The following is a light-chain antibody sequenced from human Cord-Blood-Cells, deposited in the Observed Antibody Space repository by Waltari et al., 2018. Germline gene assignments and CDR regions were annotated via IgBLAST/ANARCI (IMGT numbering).Light chain of an antibody. Sequence: QSALTQPASVSGSPGQSITIPCTGTSSDVGGYNYVSWYQQHPCKTPKLMIYDVMNRPSGVSNRFSCSKSGNTASLTISGLQAEDEADYYCSSYTSSSTLVFGTGTKVTVL. V-gene: IGLV2-14*01. CDR3: SSYTSSSTLV. CDR2: DVM. CDR1: SSDVGGYNY. J-gene: IGLJ1*01.